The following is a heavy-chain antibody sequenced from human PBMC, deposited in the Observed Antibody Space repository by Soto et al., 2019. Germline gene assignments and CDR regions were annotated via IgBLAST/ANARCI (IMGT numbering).Heavy chain of an antibody. CDR1: GGSISSYY. CDR3: ATGKNYYYYYYMDV. V-gene: IGHV4-59*01. CDR2: IYYSGST. J-gene: IGHJ6*03. Sequence: SETLSLTCTVSGGSISSYYWSWIRQPPGKGLEWIGYIYYSGSTNYNPSLKSRVTISVDTSKNQFSLKLSSVTAADTAVYYCATGKNYYYYYYMDVWGKGTTVTVSS.